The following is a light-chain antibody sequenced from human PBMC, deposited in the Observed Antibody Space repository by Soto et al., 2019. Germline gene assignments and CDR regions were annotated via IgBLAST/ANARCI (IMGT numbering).Light chain of an antibody. Sequence: DIQMTQSPSTLSASVGDRVTITCRASQSISSWLAWYQQKPGKAPKLLIYKASTLESGVPSNFSGSGSGTEFTLTISSLQPDDFATYYCQQYNSYSHLTFGGGTKVDIK. CDR3: QQYNSYSHLT. CDR1: QSISSW. J-gene: IGKJ4*01. CDR2: KAS. V-gene: IGKV1-5*03.